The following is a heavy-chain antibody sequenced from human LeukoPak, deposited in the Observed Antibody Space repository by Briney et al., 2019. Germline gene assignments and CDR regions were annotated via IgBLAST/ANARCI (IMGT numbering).Heavy chain of an antibody. CDR2: ISGSGANT. V-gene: IGHV3-23*01. CDR1: GFTFNNYA. CDR3: AKYTSGTSYRGLDQ. J-gene: IGHJ4*01. D-gene: IGHD3-10*01. Sequence: GGSLRLSCVASGFTFNNYAMSWVRQAPGKGLEWVSSISGSGANTYYADSVKGRFTVSRDNSKNMAYLHMTSLRAEDTAVYYCAKYTSGTSYRGLDQWGHGTLVTVSS.